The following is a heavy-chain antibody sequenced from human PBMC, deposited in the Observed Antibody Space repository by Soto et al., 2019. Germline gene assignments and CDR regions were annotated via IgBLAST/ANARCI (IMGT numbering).Heavy chain of an antibody. V-gene: IGHV3-48*02. D-gene: IGHD2-15*01. CDR2: ISSSSSTI. CDR1: GFTFSSYS. CDR3: ARERVYCSGGSCYFDY. Sequence: GGSLRLSCAASGFTFSSYSMNWVRQAPGKGLEWVSYISSSSSTIYYADSVKGRFTISRDNAKNSLYLQMNSLRDEDTAVYYCARERVYCSGGSCYFDYWGQGTLVTVSS. J-gene: IGHJ4*02.